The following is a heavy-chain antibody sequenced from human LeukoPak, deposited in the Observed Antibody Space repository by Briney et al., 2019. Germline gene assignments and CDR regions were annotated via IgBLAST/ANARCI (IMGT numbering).Heavy chain of an antibody. D-gene: IGHD3-10*02. Sequence: PGGSLRLSCAAPGFTFSSYEMNWVRQAPGKGLKWVSYISSSGSTIYYADSVKGRFTISRDNAKNSLYLQMNSLRAEDTAVYYCAELGITMIGGVWGKGTTVTISS. J-gene: IGHJ6*04. CDR1: GFTFSSYE. CDR2: ISSSGSTI. V-gene: IGHV3-48*03. CDR3: AELGITMIGGV.